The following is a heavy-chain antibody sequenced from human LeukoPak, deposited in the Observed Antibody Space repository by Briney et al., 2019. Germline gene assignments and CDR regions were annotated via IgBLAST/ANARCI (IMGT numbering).Heavy chain of an antibody. D-gene: IGHD3-16*02. V-gene: IGHV3-7*01. CDR2: IRQDGSQK. CDR3: ARGPYYDYVWGSYRYPFDY. J-gene: IGHJ4*02. Sequence: GGSLRLSCAASGFTFSSYWMSWVRQAPGKGLEWVATIRQDGSQKYYVDSVKGRFTTSRDNAKNSLYLQMNSLRAEDTAVYYCARGPYYDYVWGSYRYPFDYWGQGTLVTVSS. CDR1: GFTFSSYW.